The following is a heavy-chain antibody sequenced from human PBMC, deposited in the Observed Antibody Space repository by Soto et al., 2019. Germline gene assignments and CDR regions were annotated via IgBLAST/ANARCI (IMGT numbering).Heavy chain of an antibody. Sequence: EVQLVESGGGLVQPGGSLKLSCAASGFTFSGSAMHWVRQASGKGLEWVGCIRSKAHSYATAYAASVKGRFTISRDDSKNTAYLQMNSLKTEDTAVYYCTSPTTVTENWGQGTLVTVSS. J-gene: IGHJ4*02. CDR1: GFTFSGSA. D-gene: IGHD4-17*01. V-gene: IGHV3-73*02. CDR3: TSPTTVTEN. CDR2: IRSKAHSYAT.